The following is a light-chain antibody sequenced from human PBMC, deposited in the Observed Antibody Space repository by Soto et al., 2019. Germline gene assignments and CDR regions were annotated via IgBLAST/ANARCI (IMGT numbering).Light chain of an antibody. J-gene: IGKJ1*01. CDR2: GAS. V-gene: IGKV3-20*01. CDR3: QHYGTSPTWM. Sequence: EIVLTQSPVTLSLSPGETATLSCRASQSISTNYLAWYQQKPGQAPRPLIFGASSRSSGIPGRFSGSGSGTDFALTISRLEPEDFAVYYCQHYGTSPTWMFGQGTKVEIK. CDR1: QSISTNY.